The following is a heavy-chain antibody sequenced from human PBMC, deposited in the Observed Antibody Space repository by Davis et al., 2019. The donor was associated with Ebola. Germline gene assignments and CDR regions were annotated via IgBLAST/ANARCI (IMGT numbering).Heavy chain of an antibody. Sequence: PSETLSLTCTVSGGSISSYYWSWIRQPPGKGLEWIGRIYTSGSTNYNPSLKSRVTMSVDTSKIQFSLKLSSVTAADTAVYYCARFTNSRIFDYWGQGTLVTVSS. V-gene: IGHV4-4*07. CDR3: ARFTNSRIFDY. CDR1: GGSISSYY. J-gene: IGHJ4*02. CDR2: IYTSGST. D-gene: IGHD2-8*01.